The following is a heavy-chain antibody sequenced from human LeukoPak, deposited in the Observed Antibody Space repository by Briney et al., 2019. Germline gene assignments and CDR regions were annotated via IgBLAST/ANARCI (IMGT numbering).Heavy chain of an antibody. CDR2: DGSNK. CDR3: AKCFNHNQGIAAAGTPEY. Sequence: DGSNKYYADSVRGRFTISRDNSKNTLYLQMNSLRAEDTAVYYCAKCFNHNQGIAAAGTPEYWGQGTLVTVSS. J-gene: IGHJ4*02. V-gene: IGHV3-33*06. D-gene: IGHD6-13*01.